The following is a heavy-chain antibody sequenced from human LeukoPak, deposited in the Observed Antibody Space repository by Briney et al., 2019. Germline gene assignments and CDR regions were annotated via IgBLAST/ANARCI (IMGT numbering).Heavy chain of an antibody. CDR1: GGTFSSYA. V-gene: IGHV1-69*13. Sequence: GASVKVSCKASGGTFSSYAISWVRQAPGQGLEFMGGIIPIFGTANYAQKFQGRVTITADESTSTAYMELSSLRSEDTAVYYCAREYGSGRFVWFDPWGQGTLVTVSS. D-gene: IGHD3-10*01. CDR3: AREYGSGRFVWFDP. CDR2: IIPIFGTA. J-gene: IGHJ5*02.